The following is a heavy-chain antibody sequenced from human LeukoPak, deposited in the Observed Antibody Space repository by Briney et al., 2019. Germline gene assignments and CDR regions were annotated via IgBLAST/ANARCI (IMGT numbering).Heavy chain of an antibody. V-gene: IGHV4-34*01. D-gene: IGHD3-10*01. CDR2: INHSGST. CDR1: GGSFSGYY. CDR3: ARVYRRITLDY. Sequence: SETLSLTCAVYGGSFSGYYWSWIRQPPGKGLEWIGEINHSGSTNYNPSLKSRVTISVDTSKNQFSLKLSSVTAADTAVYYCARVYRRITLDYWGQETLVTVSS. J-gene: IGHJ4*02.